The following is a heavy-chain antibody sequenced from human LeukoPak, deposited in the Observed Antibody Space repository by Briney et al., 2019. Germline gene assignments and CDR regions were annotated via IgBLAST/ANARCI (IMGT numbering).Heavy chain of an antibody. CDR2: INYTGGS. CDR1: GYSIRSGSY. D-gene: IGHD7-27*01. J-gene: IGHJ4*02. Sequence: SETLSLTCTVSGYSIRSGSYWAWIRQSPGKGLEWIGNINYTGGSYSNLSLKSRVLISVDTAKNQFSLKLSSVTAADTAVYYCARDPLTGGFDYWGQGTLVTVSS. V-gene: IGHV4-38-2*02. CDR3: ARDPLTGGFDY.